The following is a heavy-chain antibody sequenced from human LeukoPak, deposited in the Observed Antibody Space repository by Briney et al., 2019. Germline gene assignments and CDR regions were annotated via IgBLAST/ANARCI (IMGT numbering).Heavy chain of an antibody. J-gene: IGHJ4*02. CDR1: GFTFSSYW. Sequence: PGGSLRLSCAASGFTFSSYWMSWVRQAPGKGLEWVGRIKSKTDGGTTDYAAPVKGRFTISRDDSKNTLYLQMNSLKTEDTAVYYCTTNPDTAMVTFDYWGQGTLVTVSS. V-gene: IGHV3-15*01. D-gene: IGHD5-18*01. CDR2: IKSKTDGGTT. CDR3: TTNPDTAMVTFDY.